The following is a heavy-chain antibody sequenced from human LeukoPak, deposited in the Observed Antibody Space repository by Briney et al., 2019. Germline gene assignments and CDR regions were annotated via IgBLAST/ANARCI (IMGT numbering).Heavy chain of an antibody. CDR3: ARATADCSSTSCYLNWFDP. D-gene: IGHD2-2*01. CDR1: GGSISSYY. CDR2: IYYSGNT. Sequence: SETLSLTCTISGGSISSYYWSWIRQPPGKGLEWVGSIYYSGNTNYNPSLKSRVTISVDTSKNQFSLKLSSVTAEDTAVYYSARATADCSSTSCYLNWFDPWGQGTLVTVSS. V-gene: IGHV4-59*01. J-gene: IGHJ5*02.